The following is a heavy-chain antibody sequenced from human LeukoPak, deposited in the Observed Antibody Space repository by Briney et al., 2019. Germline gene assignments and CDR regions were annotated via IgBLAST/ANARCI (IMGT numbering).Heavy chain of an antibody. V-gene: IGHV1-18*01. CDR2: ISAYNGNT. CDR3: ARGHYNYYGSGSYYNALVTPRYYYYGMDV. J-gene: IGHJ6*02. Sequence: ASVKVSCKASGYTFTSYGISWVRQALGQGLEWMGWISAYNGNTNYAQKLQGRVTMTTDTSTSTAYMELSSLRSEDTAVYYCARGHYNYYGSGSYYNALVTPRYYYYGMDVWGQGTTVTVSS. CDR1: GYTFTSYG. D-gene: IGHD3-10*01.